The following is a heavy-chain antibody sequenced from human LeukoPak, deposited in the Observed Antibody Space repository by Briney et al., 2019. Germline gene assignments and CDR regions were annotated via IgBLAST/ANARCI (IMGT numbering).Heavy chain of an antibody. CDR3: AKDRIGCSGDCFSDTETFQN. J-gene: IGHJ1*01. V-gene: IGHV3-23*01. CDR2: ISGNGGTT. D-gene: IGHD2-21*02. Sequence: GGSLRLSCAASGFIFDRYVMSWVRQAPGKGLEWVSGISGNGGTTYYPDSVKGRFTISRDNSRNTLYLQMNSLRGDDTAAYYCAKDRIGCSGDCFSDTETFQNWGQGILVTVSS. CDR1: GFIFDRYV.